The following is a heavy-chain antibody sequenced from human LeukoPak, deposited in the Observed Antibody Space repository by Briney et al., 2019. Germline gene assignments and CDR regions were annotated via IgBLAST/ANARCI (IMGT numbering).Heavy chain of an antibody. D-gene: IGHD3-10*01. CDR3: ARVYYGRSYGYWYFDL. CDR2: IYYSGST. CDR1: GGSISSYY. Sequence: SETLSLTCTVSGGSISSYYWSWIRQPPGKGLEWIGYIYYSGSTNYNPSLKSRVTISVDTSKNQFSLKLSSVTAADTAVYFCARVYYGRSYGYWYFDLWGRGTLVTVSS. V-gene: IGHV4-59*01. J-gene: IGHJ2*01.